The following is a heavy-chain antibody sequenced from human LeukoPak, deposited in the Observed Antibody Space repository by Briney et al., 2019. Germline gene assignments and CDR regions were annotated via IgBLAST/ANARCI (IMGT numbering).Heavy chain of an antibody. Sequence: GGSLRLSCAASGFTFSSYSMNWVRQAPGKGLEWGSYISSSSSTIYYADSVKGRFTISRDNAKNSLYLQMNSLRAEDTAVYYCARSLRSITIFGVVPYFDYWGQGTLVTVSS. D-gene: IGHD3-3*01. CDR3: ARSLRSITIFGVVPYFDY. CDR2: ISSSSSTI. J-gene: IGHJ4*02. CDR1: GFTFSSYS. V-gene: IGHV3-48*01.